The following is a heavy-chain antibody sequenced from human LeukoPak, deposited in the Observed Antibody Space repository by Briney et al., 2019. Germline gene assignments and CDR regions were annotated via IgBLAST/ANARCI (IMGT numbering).Heavy chain of an antibody. CDR1: GDSVNIHHHF. J-gene: IGHJ4*02. CDR3: AREGGNFDFDS. Sequence: PSETLSLTCTVSGDSVNIHHHFWGWIRQHPGKGLEWIGYVNYIGSSFYNPSLKSRITIPLDTSKNQISLNLTTVTAADTAVYYCAREGGNFDFDSWGQGSLVTVSS. V-gene: IGHV4-31*03. D-gene: IGHD4-23*01. CDR2: VNYIGSS.